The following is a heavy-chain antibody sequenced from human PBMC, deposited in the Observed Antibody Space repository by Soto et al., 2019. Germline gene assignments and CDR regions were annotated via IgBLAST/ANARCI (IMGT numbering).Heavy chain of an antibody. CDR2: FHFSGST. Sequence: QVQLQESGPGLVKPSETLSLTCNVSGGSINGYYWTWLRQSPTNGLEWIGYFHFSGSTKYNPSLESRLTISADTSKNQISLTLSSVTAADTAVYYCARASGYSYGYDDFFVNWGQGTLANVSS. D-gene: IGHD5-18*01. J-gene: IGHJ4*01. V-gene: IGHV4-59*01. CDR3: ARASGYSYGYDDFFVN. CDR1: GGSINGYY.